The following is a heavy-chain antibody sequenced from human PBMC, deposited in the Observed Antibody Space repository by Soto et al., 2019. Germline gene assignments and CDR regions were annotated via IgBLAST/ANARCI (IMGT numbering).Heavy chain of an antibody. J-gene: IGHJ4*02. CDR2: ISYDGSNK. D-gene: IGHD3-22*01. CDR3: ARGSKQSYYDSSGYPPCY. CDR1: GFTFSSYA. V-gene: IGHV3-30-3*01. Sequence: PGGSLRLSCASSGFTFSSYAMHLVRQAPGKGLEWVAVISYDGSNKYYADSVKGRFTISRDNSKNTLYLQMNSLRAEDTAVYYCARGSKQSYYDSSGYPPCYWGQGTLVTVSS.